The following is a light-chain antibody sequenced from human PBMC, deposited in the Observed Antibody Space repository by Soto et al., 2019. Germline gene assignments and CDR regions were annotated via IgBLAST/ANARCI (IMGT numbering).Light chain of an antibody. J-gene: IGKJ2*01. Sequence: DIQMTQSPSTLSASVGDRVTITCRASQSISSWLAWYQQKPGKAPKLLIYGASSLESGVPSRFSDSGSVTEFTLTIDSLQPDDFAAYYCQQYSSSSPTFGQGTKLEI. CDR2: GAS. V-gene: IGKV1-5*01. CDR3: QQYSSSSPT. CDR1: QSISSW.